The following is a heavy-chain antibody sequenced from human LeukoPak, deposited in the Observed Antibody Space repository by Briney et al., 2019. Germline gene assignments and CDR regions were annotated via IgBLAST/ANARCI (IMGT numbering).Heavy chain of an antibody. CDR1: GGSISSSSYY. D-gene: IGHD6-13*01. V-gene: IGHV4-39*01. Sequence: SETLSLTCTLSGGSISSSSYYWGWIRQPPGKGLEWIGSIYYSGSTYYNPSLKSRVTISVDTSKNQFSLKLSSVTAADTAVYYCARLSFDSSSFLDYWGQGTLVTVSS. CDR3: ARLSFDSSSFLDY. CDR2: IYYSGST. J-gene: IGHJ4*02.